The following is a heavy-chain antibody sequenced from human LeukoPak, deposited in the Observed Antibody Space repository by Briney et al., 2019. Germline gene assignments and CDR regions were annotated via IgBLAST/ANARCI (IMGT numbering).Heavy chain of an antibody. CDR3: AKHPASYYSSFDY. CDR2: IHYSDDRT. D-gene: IGHD4-11*01. V-gene: IGHV3-23*01. Sequence: GGSLRLSCAASGFTISNFAMSWVRQAHGKGLEWVSSIHYSDDRTYYADSVKSRFTISRDDSKNTLFLQLNSLRAGDTAVYYCAKHPASYYSSFDYWGQGARVTVSS. CDR1: GFTISNFA. J-gene: IGHJ4*02.